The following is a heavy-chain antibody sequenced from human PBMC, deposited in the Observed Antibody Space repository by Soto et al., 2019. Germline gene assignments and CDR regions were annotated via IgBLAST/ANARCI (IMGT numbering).Heavy chain of an antibody. D-gene: IGHD4-17*01. Sequence: TETLSLTCTVSGGSISSYYWSWIRQPPGKGLEWIGYIYYSGSTNYNPSLKSRVTISVDTSKNQFSLKLSSVTAADTAVYYCARRYGPGFDYWGQGTLVTVSS. V-gene: IGHV4-59*08. CDR2: IYYSGST. CDR3: ARRYGPGFDY. CDR1: GGSISSYY. J-gene: IGHJ4*02.